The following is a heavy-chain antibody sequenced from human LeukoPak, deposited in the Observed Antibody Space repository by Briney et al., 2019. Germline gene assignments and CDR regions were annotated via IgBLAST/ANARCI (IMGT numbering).Heavy chain of an antibody. D-gene: IGHD7-27*01. CDR2: IYYSGST. CDR1: GGSISSSSYY. CDR3: ARYPGDRRYYYYYGMDV. J-gene: IGHJ6*02. Sequence: PSQTLSLTCTVSGGSISSSSYYWGWIRQPPGKGLEWIGSIYYSGSTYYNPSLKSRVTISVDTSKNQFSLKLSSVTAADTAVYYCARYPGDRRYYYYYGMDVWGQGTTVTVSS. V-gene: IGHV4-39*01.